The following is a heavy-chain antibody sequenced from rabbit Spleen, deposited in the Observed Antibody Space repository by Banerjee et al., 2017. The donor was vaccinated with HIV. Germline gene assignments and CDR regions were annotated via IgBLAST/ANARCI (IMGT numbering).Heavy chain of an antibody. CDR2: IYAGGRGST. CDR3: ARDTATSFSTYGMDL. J-gene: IGHJ6*01. V-gene: IGHV1S40*01. CDR1: GIDFSSVYY. D-gene: IGHD1-1*01. Sequence: QSLEESGGDLVKPGASLTLTCTASGIDFSSVYYMCWVRQAPGKGLEWIACIYAGGRGSTYYASWAKGRFTISKTSSTTVTLQMTSLTAADTATYFCARDTATSFSTYGMDLWGPGTLVTVS.